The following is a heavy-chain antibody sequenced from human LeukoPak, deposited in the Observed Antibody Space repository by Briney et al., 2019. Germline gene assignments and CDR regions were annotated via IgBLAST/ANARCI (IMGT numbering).Heavy chain of an antibody. CDR3: GKTTAGYSSGQKPAWPVDY. V-gene: IGHV3-23*01. J-gene: IGHJ4*02. CDR1: GFTFGSFA. CDR2: IFGSGGSP. Sequence: PGVSLRLSCEASGFTFGSFAMYWVRQAPGKGLEWIAGIFGSGGSPHYADSVKGRFTITRDNSKNTVYLQINSLRAEDTAVYYCGKTTAGYSSGQKPAWPVDYWGQGTLVTVSS. D-gene: IGHD5-18*01.